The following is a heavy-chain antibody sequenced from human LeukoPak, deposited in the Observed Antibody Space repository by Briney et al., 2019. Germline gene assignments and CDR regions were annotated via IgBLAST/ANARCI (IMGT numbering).Heavy chain of an antibody. CDR2: ISSSGSTI. D-gene: IGHD3-10*01. CDR3: ASLNLLLWFGDDY. Sequence: GGSLRLSCAASGFTLSDYYMSWIRQAPGKGLEWVSYISSSGSTIYYADSVKGRFTISRDNAKNSLYLQMNSLRAEDTAVYYCASLNLLLWFGDDYWGQGTLVTVSS. J-gene: IGHJ4*02. CDR1: GFTLSDYY. V-gene: IGHV3-11*04.